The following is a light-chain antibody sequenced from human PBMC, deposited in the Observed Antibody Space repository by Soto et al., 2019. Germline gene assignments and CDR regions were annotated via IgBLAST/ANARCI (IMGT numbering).Light chain of an antibody. CDR3: ASWDDSLSGWV. J-gene: IGLJ3*02. CDR2: RND. CDR1: SSNIVSDVGNNY. Sequence: QSVLTQPPSASGTPGQRVTISCSGSSSNIVSDVGNNYVYWYQQFPGTAPKLLILRNDQRPSGVPDRISGSKSGTSASLAISGLRSEDEAEYYCASWDDSLSGWVFGGGTKVTVL. V-gene: IGLV1-47*01.